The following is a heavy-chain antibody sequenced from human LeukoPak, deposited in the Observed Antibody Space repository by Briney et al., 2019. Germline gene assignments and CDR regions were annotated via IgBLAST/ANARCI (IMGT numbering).Heavy chain of an antibody. CDR3: ARPRGGITRTTPYNYFEP. V-gene: IGHV4-39*01. CDR1: GGSISRSSYF. Sequence: SETLSLTCSVSGGSISRSSYFWGWIRQPPGKGLEWIGSFYYSGSTYYNPSLKRRGTISGDTSKNQFSLKLSSVTAADTAVYYCARPRGGITRTTPYNYFEPWGQGILVTVSS. J-gene: IGHJ5*02. D-gene: IGHD1-7*01. CDR2: FYYSGST.